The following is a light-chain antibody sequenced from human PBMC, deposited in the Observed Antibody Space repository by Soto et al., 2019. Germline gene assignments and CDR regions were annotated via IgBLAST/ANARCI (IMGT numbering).Light chain of an antibody. CDR2: TTS. V-gene: IGKV1D-12*01. CDR3: QQANSFPLT. CDR1: QDINNW. Sequence: DIQVTQSPSSVSASVGDRVTITCRASQDINNWLAWYQQKPGKAPKVLIYTTSNLQSGVPSRFSGSGSGTDFTLTINRLQPEDFATYYCQQANSFPLTFGGGTKVEIK. J-gene: IGKJ4*01.